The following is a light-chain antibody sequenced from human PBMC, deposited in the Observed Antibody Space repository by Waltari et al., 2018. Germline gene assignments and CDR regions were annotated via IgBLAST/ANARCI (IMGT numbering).Light chain of an antibody. CDR1: SSNIGHNY. V-gene: IGLV1-51*02. Sequence: QSVLTPPPSVSAAPGPRVTISCPGGSSNIGHNYVSWYRQFPGTAPKLLIYENTERPSGIPGRFSGSKSGTSATLDITGLQAGDEADYYCGTWDSSLSGAVFGGGTHLTVL. CDR2: ENT. CDR3: GTWDSSLSGAV. J-gene: IGLJ7*01.